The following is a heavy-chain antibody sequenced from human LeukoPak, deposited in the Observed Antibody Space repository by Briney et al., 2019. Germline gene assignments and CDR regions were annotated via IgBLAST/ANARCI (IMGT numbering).Heavy chain of an antibody. CDR3: ARVTTGGYYNC. V-gene: IGHV4-61*02. J-gene: IGHJ4*02. Sequence: PSQTLSLTCTVSGGSISSGTYYWTWIRQPAGKGLEWIGRIYTTGSTNHNPSLKSRVTMSTDTSKNQFSLKLSSVTAADTAVYYCARVTTGGYYNCWGQGTLVTVSS. D-gene: IGHD3-22*01. CDR2: IYTTGST. CDR1: GGSISSGTYY.